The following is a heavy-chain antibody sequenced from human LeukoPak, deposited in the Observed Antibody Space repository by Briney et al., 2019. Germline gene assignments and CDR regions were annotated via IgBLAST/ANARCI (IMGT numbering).Heavy chain of an antibody. Sequence: GGSLRLSCAASGFNFSSYGMHWVRQAPGKGLEWVAVIWYDGSNKYYADSVKGRFTISRDNSKNTLYLQMNSLRAEDTAVYYCASTVVTPDAFDIWGQGTMVTVSS. J-gene: IGHJ3*02. D-gene: IGHD4-23*01. CDR1: GFNFSSYG. CDR2: IWYDGSNK. CDR3: ASTVVTPDAFDI. V-gene: IGHV3-33*01.